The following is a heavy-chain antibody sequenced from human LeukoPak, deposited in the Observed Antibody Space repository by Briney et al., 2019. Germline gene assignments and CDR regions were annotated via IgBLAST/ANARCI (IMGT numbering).Heavy chain of an antibody. J-gene: IGHJ4*02. V-gene: IGHV3-48*04. Sequence: PGGSLRLSCAASGFTFSSYSMNWVRQAPGKGLEWVSYISSSSSTIYYADSVKGRFTISRDNAKNSLYLQMNSLRAEDTAVYYCARDSLGSHFDYWGQGTLVTVSS. D-gene: IGHD1-26*01. CDR3: ARDSLGSHFDY. CDR1: GFTFSSYS. CDR2: ISSSSSTI.